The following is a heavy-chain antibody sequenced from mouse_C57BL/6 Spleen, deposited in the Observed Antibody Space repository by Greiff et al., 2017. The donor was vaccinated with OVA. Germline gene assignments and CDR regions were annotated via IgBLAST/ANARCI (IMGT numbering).Heavy chain of an antibody. CDR1: GYSFTGYY. CDR2: INPSTGGT. CDR3: ARRSSL. Sequence: VQLQQSGPELVKPGASVKISCKASGYSFTGYYMNWVKQSPEKSLEWIGEINPSTGGTTYNQKFKAKATLTVDKSSSTAYMQLKSLTSEDSAVYYCARRSSLWGQGTSVTVSS. V-gene: IGHV1-42*01. J-gene: IGHJ4*01.